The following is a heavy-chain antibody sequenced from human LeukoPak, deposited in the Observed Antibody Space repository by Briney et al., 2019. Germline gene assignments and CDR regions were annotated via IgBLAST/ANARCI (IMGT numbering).Heavy chain of an antibody. CDR3: AELGITMIGGV. CDR1: GYTFTIYA. D-gene: IGHD3-10*02. Sequence: ASVTVSCKASGYTFTIYAMHWVRQAPGQRLEWMGWVNAGNGNTKYSQEFQGRVTITRDTSASTAYMELSSLRSEHTAVYYCAELGITMIGGVWGKGTTVTISS. CDR2: VNAGNGNT. V-gene: IGHV1-3*03. J-gene: IGHJ6*04.